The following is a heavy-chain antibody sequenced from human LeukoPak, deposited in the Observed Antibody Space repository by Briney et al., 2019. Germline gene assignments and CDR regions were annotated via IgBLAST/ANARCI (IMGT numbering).Heavy chain of an antibody. CDR2: FNSSANI. CDR3: VTNSIGYCSGGSCYQVSDS. J-gene: IGHJ4*02. D-gene: IGHD2-15*01. CDR1: GGSISSYY. V-gene: IGHV4-4*07. Sequence: SETLSLTCTVSGGSISSYYWNWIRQPAGKGLEWIGRFNSSANIRYNPSLNSRVTMSADTSKNQVSLRLTSVTAADTAVYYCVTNSIGYCSGGSCYQVSDSWGQGSLVTVSS.